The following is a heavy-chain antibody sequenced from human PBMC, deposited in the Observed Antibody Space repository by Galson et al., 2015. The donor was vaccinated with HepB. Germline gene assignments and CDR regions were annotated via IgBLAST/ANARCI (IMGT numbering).Heavy chain of an antibody. CDR3: AKDQGYRFWSGYYPYGMDV. CDR1: GFTFSNFG. D-gene: IGHD3-3*01. J-gene: IGHJ6*02. Sequence: SLRLSCAASGFTFSNFGMHWVRKTPGKGLESVAVISFDGSNRFYPDSVKGRFAISRDNSKNTLYLQMNNLRPEDTAVYYCAKDQGYRFWSGYYPYGMDVWGQGTTVTVSS. CDR2: ISFDGSNR. V-gene: IGHV3-30*18.